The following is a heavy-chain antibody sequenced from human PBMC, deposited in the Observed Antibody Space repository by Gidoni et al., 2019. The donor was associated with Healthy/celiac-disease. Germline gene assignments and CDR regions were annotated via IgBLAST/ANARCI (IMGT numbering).Heavy chain of an antibody. CDR1: GGTFSSYA. D-gene: IGHD2-15*01. J-gene: IGHJ6*02. CDR3: AGGRIRDNYYYYGMDV. Sequence: QVQLVQSGAEVKKPGSSVKVSCKASGGTFSSYAISWVRQAHGQGLEWMGGIIPIFGTANYAQKFQGRVTITADKSTSTAYMELSSLRSEDTAVYYCAGGRIRDNYYYYGMDVWGQGTTVTVSS. V-gene: IGHV1-69*06. CDR2: IIPIFGTA.